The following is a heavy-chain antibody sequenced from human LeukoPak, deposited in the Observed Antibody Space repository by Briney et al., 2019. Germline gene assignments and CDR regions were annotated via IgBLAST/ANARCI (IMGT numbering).Heavy chain of an antibody. V-gene: IGHV1-18*01. D-gene: IGHD4-17*01. CDR1: GYTFTSYG. CDR2: ISAYNGNT. Sequence: ASVTVSFEASGYTFTSYGISWVRQARGQGGEGMGWISAYNGNTNYAQKLQGRVTMTTDTSTRTDYMEGRRLRWGDTAVYYCARDFYGDYGYYYGMDVWGQGTTVTVSS. J-gene: IGHJ6*02. CDR3: ARDFYGDYGYYYGMDV.